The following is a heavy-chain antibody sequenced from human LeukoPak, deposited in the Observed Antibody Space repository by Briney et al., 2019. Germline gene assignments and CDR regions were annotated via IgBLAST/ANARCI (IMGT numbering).Heavy chain of an antibody. V-gene: IGHV3-33*01. D-gene: IGHD6-13*01. Sequence: GGSLRLSCAASGFTFSSYGMHWVRQAPGKGLEWVAVIWYDGNNKYYADSVKGRFTISRDNSKNTLYLQMNSLRAEDTAVYYCARDAPRAAYYYGMDVWGKGTTVTVSS. CDR2: IWYDGNNK. CDR3: ARDAPRAAYYYGMDV. CDR1: GFTFSSYG. J-gene: IGHJ6*04.